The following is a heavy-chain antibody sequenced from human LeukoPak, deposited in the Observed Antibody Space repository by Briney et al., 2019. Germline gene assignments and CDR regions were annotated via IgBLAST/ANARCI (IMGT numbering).Heavy chain of an antibody. CDR1: GYTFTNYG. CDR2: ISAHSGNT. J-gene: IGHJ4*02. CDR3: ARDIATVKHLD. V-gene: IGHV1-18*01. D-gene: IGHD4-17*01. Sequence: ASVKVSCKASGYTFTNYGISGVRQAPGQGREWMGWISAHSGNTNYVHKCQDKVTMTTDTSTSTAYVALRSLRSDHTAVYFCARDIATVKHLDWGQGTLVTVSS.